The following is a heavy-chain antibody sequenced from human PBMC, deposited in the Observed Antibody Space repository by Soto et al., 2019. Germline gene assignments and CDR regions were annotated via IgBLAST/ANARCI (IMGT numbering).Heavy chain of an antibody. CDR1: GYNFNQYY. J-gene: IGHJ4*02. Sequence: QVQLAQSGHEVRKPGASVRLSCATSGYNFNQYYIHWVRQATGQGLDWMGIINLRGGTTEYAHKFRGRVTVTGDTSTRTAYMALSSLRSEDTDVYFCARGTDDSDVPSWDHWGQGTLITVSS. CDR3: ARGTDDSDVPSWDH. V-gene: IGHV1-46*02. CDR2: INLRGGTT. D-gene: IGHD4-17*01.